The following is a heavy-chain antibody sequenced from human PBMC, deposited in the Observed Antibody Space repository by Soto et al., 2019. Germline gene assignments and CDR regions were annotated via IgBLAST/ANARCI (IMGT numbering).Heavy chain of an antibody. V-gene: IGHV4-39*01. CDR3: ARRSPLNCSSTSCQYYYYYGMDV. CDR1: GGSISSSSYY. J-gene: IGHJ6*02. D-gene: IGHD2-2*01. Sequence: SETLSLTCTVSGGSISSSSYYWGWIRQPPGKGLEWIGSIYYSGSTYYNPSLKSRVTISVDTSKNQFSLKLSSVTAADTAVYYCARRSPLNCSSTSCQYYYYYGMDVWGQGTTVTVS. CDR2: IYYSGST.